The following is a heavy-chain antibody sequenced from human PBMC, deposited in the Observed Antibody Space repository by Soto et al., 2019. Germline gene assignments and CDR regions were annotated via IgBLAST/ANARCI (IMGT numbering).Heavy chain of an antibody. CDR1: GYTFTGYY. Sequence: QVQLVQSGAEVKKPGASVKVSCKASGYTFTGYYMHCVRQAPGQGLELMGWINPNSGGTNYAQKFQGRVTMTREMSISTAYMELRRLRSDDTAVYYCAREDPDIAVVGTRYFDLWGRGTLVTVSS. V-gene: IGHV1-2*02. CDR3: AREDPDIAVVGTRYFDL. J-gene: IGHJ2*01. D-gene: IGHD6-19*01. CDR2: INPNSGGT.